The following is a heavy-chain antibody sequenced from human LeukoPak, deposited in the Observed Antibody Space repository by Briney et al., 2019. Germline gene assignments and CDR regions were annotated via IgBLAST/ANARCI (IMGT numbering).Heavy chain of an antibody. CDR1: GLTFSSYS. Sequence: GGSLRLSCAASGLTFSSYSMNWVRQAPGKGLEWVSYISSSSSTIYYADSVKGRFTVSRDNAKNSLYLQMNSLRAEDTAVYFCARNMTTRAFDIWGQGTMVTVSS. D-gene: IGHD4-17*01. CDR3: ARNMTTRAFDI. CDR2: ISSSSSTI. V-gene: IGHV3-48*01. J-gene: IGHJ3*02.